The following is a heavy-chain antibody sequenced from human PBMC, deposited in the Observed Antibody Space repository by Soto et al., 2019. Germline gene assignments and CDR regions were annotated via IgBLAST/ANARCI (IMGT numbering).Heavy chain of an antibody. D-gene: IGHD4-17*01. Sequence: SETLSLTCTVSGGSISSYYWSWIRQPPGKGLEWIGYIYYSGSTNYNPSLKSRVTISVDTSKNQFSLKPSSVTAADTAVYYCARSINYGDLDYWGQGTLVTVSS. CDR1: GGSISSYY. CDR3: ARSINYGDLDY. CDR2: IYYSGST. J-gene: IGHJ4*02. V-gene: IGHV4-59*08.